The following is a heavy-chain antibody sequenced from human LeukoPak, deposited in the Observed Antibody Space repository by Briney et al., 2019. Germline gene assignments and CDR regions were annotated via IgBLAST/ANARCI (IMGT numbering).Heavy chain of an antibody. J-gene: IGHJ5*02. V-gene: IGHV5-51*01. CDR3: ARHGPKHFDWLSAVSWFDP. CDR2: IYPGDSDT. D-gene: IGHD3-9*01. CDR1: GYSFTSYW. Sequence: KCGESLKISCKGSGYSFTSYWTGWVRQMPGKGLEWMGIIYPGDSDTRYSPSFQGQVTISADKSISTAYLQWSSLKASDTAMYYCARHGPKHFDWLSAVSWFDPWGQGTLVTVSS.